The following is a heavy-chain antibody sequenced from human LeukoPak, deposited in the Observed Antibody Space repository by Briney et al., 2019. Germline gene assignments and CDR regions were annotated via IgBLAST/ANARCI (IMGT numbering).Heavy chain of an antibody. CDR2: IYYSGST. J-gene: IGHJ6*02. D-gene: IGHD3-3*01. CDR3: ARSGFSSGYYIGVGMDV. Sequence: SQTLSLTCTVSGGSISSGGYYWSWIRQHPGKGLEWIGYIYYSGSTYYNPSLKSRVTISVDTSKNQFSLKLSSVTAADTAVYYCARSGFSSGYYIGVGMDVWGQGTTVTVSS. CDR1: GGSISSGGYY. V-gene: IGHV4-31*03.